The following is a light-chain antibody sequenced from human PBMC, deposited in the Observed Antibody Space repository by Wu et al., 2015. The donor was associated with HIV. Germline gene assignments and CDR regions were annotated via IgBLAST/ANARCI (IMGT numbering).Light chain of an antibody. CDR3: HQYGRSPRT. CDR2: GVS. Sequence: EIVLTQSPGILSLSPGERATLSCRASQSLDSNYIAWYQQKPGQAPRLVLFGVSNRAAGIPDRFSGSGSGTDFTLTISRLEPEDFAVYYCHQYGRSPRTFGQGTEGGHQT. J-gene: IGKJ1*01. CDR1: QSLDSNY. V-gene: IGKV3-20*01.